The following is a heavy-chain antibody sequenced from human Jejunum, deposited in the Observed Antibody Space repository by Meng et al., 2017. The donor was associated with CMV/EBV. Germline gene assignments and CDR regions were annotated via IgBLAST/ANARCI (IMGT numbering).Heavy chain of an antibody. D-gene: IGHD6-25*01. CDR1: GYTFTNHA. CDR3: ARELPATNLNNGY. J-gene: IGHJ4*02. Sequence: QVQLVQSGSELKKPGASVKISCKASGYTFTNHATVWVRQAPGQGLEWMGWINTITGNPAYAQDFTGRFVFSLDTAVSTAYLQISSLKAEDTAVYYCARELPATNLNNGYWGQGTLVTVSS. V-gene: IGHV7-4-1*02. CDR2: INTITGNP.